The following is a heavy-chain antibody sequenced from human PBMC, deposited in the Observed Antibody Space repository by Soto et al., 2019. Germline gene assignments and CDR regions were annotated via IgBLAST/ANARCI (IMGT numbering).Heavy chain of an antibody. CDR1: GGTFSSYT. J-gene: IGHJ4*02. V-gene: IGHV1-69*08. CDR2: IIPILGIA. D-gene: IGHD6-25*01. Sequence: QVQLVQSGAEVKKPGSSVKVSCKASGGTFSSYTISWVRQAPGQGLEWMGRIIPILGIANYAQKFQGRVTITADKSTSTAYMELSSLRSEDTAVYYCAREGDSGGLDYWGQGTLVTVSS. CDR3: AREGDSGGLDY.